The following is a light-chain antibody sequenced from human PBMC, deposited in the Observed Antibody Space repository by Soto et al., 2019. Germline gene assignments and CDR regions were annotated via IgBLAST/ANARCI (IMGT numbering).Light chain of an antibody. V-gene: IGLV1-40*01. Sequence: QSVLTQPPSVSGAPGQRVTISCTGSSSNIGTGYDVHWYQQLPGTAPKLLIYGDSHRPSGVPDRFSGSKSGTSASLAITGLQAEDEADYYCQSYDSNVSGSAVFGTGTKLTVL. CDR3: QSYDSNVSGSAV. J-gene: IGLJ1*01. CDR2: GDS. CDR1: SSNIGTGYD.